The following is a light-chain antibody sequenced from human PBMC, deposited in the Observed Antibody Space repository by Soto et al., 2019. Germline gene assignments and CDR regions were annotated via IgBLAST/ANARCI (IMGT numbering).Light chain of an antibody. CDR1: QSVSSSY. J-gene: IGKJ3*01. Sequence: EIVLTQSPGTLSLSPGERATLSCRASQSVSSSYLAWYQQKPGQAPRLLIYGASSRATGIPDRFNGSGSGTDFPLTIRRLVPEDFAVYYCQQYGSSLFTFGPGTKVDIK. CDR3: QQYGSSLFT. V-gene: IGKV3-20*01. CDR2: GAS.